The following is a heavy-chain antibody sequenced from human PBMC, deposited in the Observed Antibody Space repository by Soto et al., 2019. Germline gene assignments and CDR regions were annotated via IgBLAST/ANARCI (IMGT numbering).Heavy chain of an antibody. CDR3: AKDLIMGTTSNTKYYSYCDGMDL. D-gene: IGHD3-10*01. V-gene: IGHV3-30*18. Sequence: QVQLVESGGGVVQPGRSLRLSCAASGFTFSSYGMHWVRQAPGKGLEWVAVISYDGSNKYYADSVKGRFTISRDNSKKTRDRQKNSLRAEDTAVYYCAKDLIMGTTSNTKYYSYCDGMDLWGQGTTVTVSS. J-gene: IGHJ6*02. CDR2: ISYDGSNK. CDR1: GFTFSSYG.